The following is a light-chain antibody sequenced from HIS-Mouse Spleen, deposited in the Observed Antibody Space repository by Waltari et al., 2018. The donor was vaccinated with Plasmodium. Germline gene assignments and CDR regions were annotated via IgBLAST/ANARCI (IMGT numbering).Light chain of an antibody. CDR1: ALPKKY. J-gene: IGLJ3*02. CDR3: YSTDSSGNHRV. CDR2: EDS. V-gene: IGLV3-10*01. Sequence: SYELTQPPSVSASPGQPARITCSGDALPKKYAYWYQQKSGQAPVLVIYEDSKRPSGIPERFSGSSSGTMATLTISGAQVEDEADYYCYSTDSSGNHRVFGGGTKLTVL.